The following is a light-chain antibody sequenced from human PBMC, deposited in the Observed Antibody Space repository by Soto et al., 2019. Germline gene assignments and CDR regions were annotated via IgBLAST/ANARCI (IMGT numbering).Light chain of an antibody. J-gene: IGLJ2*01. V-gene: IGLV2-8*01. CDR3: SSYAGRLV. CDR1: SSDVGGYNS. CDR2: EVS. Sequence: QSALTQPPSASGSPGQSVTISCTGTSSDVGGYNSVSWYQQHPGKAPRLMIFEVSKRPSGAPDRFSGSKSGSMASLTVSGLQAEDEADYYCSSYAGRLVFGGGTKVTVL.